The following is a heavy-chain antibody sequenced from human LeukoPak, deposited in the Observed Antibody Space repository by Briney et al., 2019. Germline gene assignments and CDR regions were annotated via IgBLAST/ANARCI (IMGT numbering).Heavy chain of an antibody. Sequence: GASVKVSCKASGYTFTNYYMYWARQAPGQGLEWMGIINPSGGSTNYAQKFQGRVTVTRDTSTSTVYMEVSSLRSEDTAVYYCARGPSITMVRGGQWYYYMDVWGKGTTVTISS. V-gene: IGHV1-46*01. J-gene: IGHJ6*03. CDR3: ARGPSITMVRGGQWYYYMDV. D-gene: IGHD3-10*01. CDR1: GYTFTNYY. CDR2: INPSGGST.